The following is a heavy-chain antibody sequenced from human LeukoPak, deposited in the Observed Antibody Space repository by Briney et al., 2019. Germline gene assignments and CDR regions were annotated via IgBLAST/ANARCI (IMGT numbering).Heavy chain of an antibody. CDR3: ALTMVRGLMRPPLDDY. D-gene: IGHD3-10*01. Sequence: PGGSLRLSCAASGFTFSSYAMSWVRQAPVKVLEWVSAISGSGGSTYYADSVKGRFTISRDNSKNTLYLQMNSLRAEDTAVYYCALTMVRGLMRPPLDDYWGQGTLVTVSS. J-gene: IGHJ4*02. V-gene: IGHV3-23*01. CDR1: GFTFSSYA. CDR2: ISGSGGST.